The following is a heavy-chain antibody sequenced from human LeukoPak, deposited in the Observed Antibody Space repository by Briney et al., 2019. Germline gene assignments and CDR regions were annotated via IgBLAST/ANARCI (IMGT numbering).Heavy chain of an antibody. J-gene: IGHJ4*02. CDR2: MSAYNGNT. CDR3: ARDQATYSGSLTFDY. Sequence: SVKLSRKASGYTFTRYAMHWVRQARGQSLEWMGWMSAYNGNTNYAQKLQGRVTMTTDTSTSTDYMELRSMRSDDTAVYYCARDQATYSGSLTFDYWGQGTLVTVSS. D-gene: IGHD1-26*01. V-gene: IGHV1-18*01. CDR1: GYTFTRYA.